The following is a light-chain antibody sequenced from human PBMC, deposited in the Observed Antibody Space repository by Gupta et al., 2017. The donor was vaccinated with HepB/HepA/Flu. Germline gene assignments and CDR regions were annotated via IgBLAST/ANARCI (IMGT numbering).Light chain of an antibody. CDR1: QSISTD. CDR3: QQSYSTPHT. Sequence: IQMTQSTSSLSASVGDRVTITCLASQSISTDLNWYLHKPGKAPKLLIYAASTLESGIPSRFSGSGSGTDFTLTISSLQPEDFATYYCQQSYSTPHTFGQGTKLEIK. J-gene: IGKJ2*01. CDR2: AAS. V-gene: IGKV1-39*01.